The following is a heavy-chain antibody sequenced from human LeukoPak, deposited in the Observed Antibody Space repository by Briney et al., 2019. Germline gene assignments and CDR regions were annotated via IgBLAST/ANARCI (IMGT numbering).Heavy chain of an antibody. Sequence: GGSLRLSCAASGFTFSSYAMHWVRQAPGKGLEWVAVIPYDGSNKYYADSVKGRFTISRDNSKNTLYLQMNSLRAEDTAVYYCARDSVGATNYFDYWGQGTLVTVSS. CDR2: IPYDGSNK. D-gene: IGHD1-26*01. V-gene: IGHV3-30-3*01. CDR1: GFTFSSYA. J-gene: IGHJ4*02. CDR3: ARDSVGATNYFDY.